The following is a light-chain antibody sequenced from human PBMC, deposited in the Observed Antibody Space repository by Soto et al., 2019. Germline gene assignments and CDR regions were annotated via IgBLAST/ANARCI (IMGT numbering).Light chain of an antibody. Sequence: EIVMTQSPATLSVSPGESATLSCRASQSVSSNLAWHQQKPGRAPRILMYDASTRATGISARFSGSGSGTEFTLTISSLQSEDFAVYYCQQYHNWPITFGQGTRLEI. J-gene: IGKJ5*01. CDR3: QQYHNWPIT. CDR2: DAS. CDR1: QSVSSN. V-gene: IGKV3-15*01.